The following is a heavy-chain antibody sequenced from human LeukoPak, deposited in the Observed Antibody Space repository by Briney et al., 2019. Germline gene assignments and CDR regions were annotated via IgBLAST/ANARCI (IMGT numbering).Heavy chain of an antibody. CDR2: ISGSGVGR. CDR3: AKKHPISPMVGTTLDS. V-gene: IGHV3-23*01. D-gene: IGHD1-26*01. CDR1: GFTFSSYA. Sequence: PGGSLRLSCVASGFTFSSYAMSWVRQAPGKGLEWVSAISGSGVGRDYADSVKGRFTISRDNSKNTLYLHMDSLRAEDTAVYYCAKKHPISPMVGTTLDSWGQGTLVTVSS. J-gene: IGHJ4*02.